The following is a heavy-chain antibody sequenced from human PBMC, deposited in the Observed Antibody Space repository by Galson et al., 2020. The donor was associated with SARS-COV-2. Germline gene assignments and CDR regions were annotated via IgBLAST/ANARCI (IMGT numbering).Heavy chain of an antibody. D-gene: IGHD3-10*01. Sequence: SQTLSLTCAVYGGSFSGYYWSWIRQPPGKGLEWIGEINHSGSTNYNPSLKTRVTISVDTSKNQFSLKLSSVTAADTAVYYCARFPTYYYGSGSYYTRDYWGQGTLVTVSS. J-gene: IGHJ4*02. CDR2: INHSGST. CDR3: ARFPTYYYGSGSYYTRDY. V-gene: IGHV4-34*01. CDR1: GGSFSGYY.